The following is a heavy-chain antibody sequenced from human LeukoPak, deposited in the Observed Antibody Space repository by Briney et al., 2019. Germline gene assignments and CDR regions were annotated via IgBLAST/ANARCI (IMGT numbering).Heavy chain of an antibody. Sequence: GASVKVSCKASGYTFTGYYMHWVRQAPGQGLEWMGRINPNSGGTNYAQKFQGRVTMTRDTSISTAYMELSRLRSDDTAVYYCAGDLGWYSSLGFDYWGQGTLVTVSS. J-gene: IGHJ4*02. D-gene: IGHD6-19*01. CDR1: GYTFTGYY. V-gene: IGHV1-2*06. CDR2: INPNSGGT. CDR3: AGDLGWYSSLGFDY.